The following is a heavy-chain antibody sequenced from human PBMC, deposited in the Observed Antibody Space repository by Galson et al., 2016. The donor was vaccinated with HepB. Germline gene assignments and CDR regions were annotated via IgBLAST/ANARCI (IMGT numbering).Heavy chain of an antibody. V-gene: IGHV1-18*01. CDR3: VRDRERSLDY. J-gene: IGHJ4*02. CDR1: GYTFTTYG. Sequence: SVKVSCKASGYTFTTYGITWVRQAPGQGLDWMGWISTHSGTTNHAQELQGRITMTTDTSTSTAYMGLTNLKSDDTAVYYCVRDRERSLDYWGQGTLVSVSS. CDR2: ISTHSGTT.